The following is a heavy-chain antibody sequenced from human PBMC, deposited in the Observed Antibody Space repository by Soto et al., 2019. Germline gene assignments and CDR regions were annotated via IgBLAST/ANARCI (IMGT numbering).Heavy chain of an antibody. CDR2: IYYSGST. V-gene: IGHV4-31*03. CDR1: GGSISSGGYY. Sequence: SETLSLTCTVSGGSISSGGYYWSWIRQHPGKGLEWIGYIYYSGSTYYNPSLKSRVTISVDTSKNQFSLKLSSVTAADTAVYYCASAPVGATKLFDYWGQGTLVTVSS. J-gene: IGHJ4*02. CDR3: ASAPVGATKLFDY. D-gene: IGHD1-26*01.